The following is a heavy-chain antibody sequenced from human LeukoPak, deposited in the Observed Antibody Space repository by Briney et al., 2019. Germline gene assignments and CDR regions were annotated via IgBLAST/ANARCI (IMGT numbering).Heavy chain of an antibody. V-gene: IGHV3-23*01. J-gene: IGHJ4*02. CDR3: AKEPYSGSQLFDY. CDR1: GFTFSSHD. Sequence: GGSLRLSCAASGFTFSSHDMSWVRQAPGKGLEWVSAITTSGGSTYYADSVKGRFTISRDNYKNTLYLQMNSLTAEDTALYYCAKEPYSGSQLFDYWGQGTLVTVSS. CDR2: ITTSGGST. D-gene: IGHD1-26*01.